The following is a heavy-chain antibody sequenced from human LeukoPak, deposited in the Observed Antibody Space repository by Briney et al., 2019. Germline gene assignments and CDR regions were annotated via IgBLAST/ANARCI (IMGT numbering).Heavy chain of an antibody. CDR2: IYPGDSDT. V-gene: IGHV5-51*01. D-gene: IGHD6-13*01. Sequence: GESLKISCKGSGYSFSTYWIGWVRQMPGKGLEWMGIIYPGDSDTRYSPSYEGQVTISADKSIDTAYVQWSSLKASDTAIYYCVRQPAASAGGIDLWGLRTLVSVSS. CDR1: GYSFSTYW. J-gene: IGHJ5*02. CDR3: VRQPAASAGGIDL.